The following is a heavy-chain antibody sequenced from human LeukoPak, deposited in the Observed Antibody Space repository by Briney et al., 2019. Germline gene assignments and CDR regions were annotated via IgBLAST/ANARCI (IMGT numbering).Heavy chain of an antibody. D-gene: IGHD3-3*01. CDR3: ARETYYDFWSGYFRHYYMDV. V-gene: IGHV1-2*02. CDR2: INPKSGGT. CDR1: GYNFSGYY. Sequence: ASVKVSCKASGYNFSGYYMHWVRQAPGQGLEWMGWINPKSGGTNYAQNFQGRVTVTRDTSISTAYMELSRLGSDDTAVYYCARETYYDFWSGYFRHYYMDVWGKGTTVTVSS. J-gene: IGHJ6*03.